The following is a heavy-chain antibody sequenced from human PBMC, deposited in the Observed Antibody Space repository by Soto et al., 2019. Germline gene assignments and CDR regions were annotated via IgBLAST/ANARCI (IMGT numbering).Heavy chain of an antibody. CDR3: ASHYDSGGYYYRALDY. CDR2: IIPIFGTA. J-gene: IGHJ4*02. D-gene: IGHD3-22*01. Sequence: QVQLVQSGAEVKKPGSSVKVSCKASGGTFNSYAISWVRQAPGQGLEWMGGIIPIFGTADYSQNFQGRVTITAVESTSTAHMELSSLRSEDTDVYYCASHYDSGGYYYRALDYWGQGTLVTVSS. CDR1: GGTFNSYA. V-gene: IGHV1-69*12.